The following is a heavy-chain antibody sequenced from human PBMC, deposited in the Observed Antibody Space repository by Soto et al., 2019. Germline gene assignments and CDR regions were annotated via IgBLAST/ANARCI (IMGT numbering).Heavy chain of an antibody. Sequence: KPGGSLRLSCTASGFTFGDYAMSWFRQAPGKGLEWVGFIRGKAYGGTTEYAASVKGRFTISRDDSKSIAYLQMNSLKTEDTAVYYCARTGTRDYGFIIYWGQGTLVTV. CDR2: IRGKAYGGTT. CDR1: GFTFGDYA. CDR3: ARTGTRDYGFIIY. D-gene: IGHD4-17*01. J-gene: IGHJ4*02. V-gene: IGHV3-49*05.